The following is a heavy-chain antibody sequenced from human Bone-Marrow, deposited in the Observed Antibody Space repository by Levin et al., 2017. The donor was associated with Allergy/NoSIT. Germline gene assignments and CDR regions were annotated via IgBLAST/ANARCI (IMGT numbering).Heavy chain of an antibody. CDR2: ISYDGSKK. CDR1: GFTFSTYA. V-gene: IGHV3-30*18. D-gene: IGHD2-15*01. J-gene: IGHJ4*02. Sequence: PGGSLRLSCAASGFTFSTYAMYWVRQAPGKGLEWVALISYDGSKKKFADSVKGRFTISRDNSKNTLYLQMNSLRPEDTAVYYCAKAEVAFDYWGQGALVTVSS. CDR3: AKAEVAFDY.